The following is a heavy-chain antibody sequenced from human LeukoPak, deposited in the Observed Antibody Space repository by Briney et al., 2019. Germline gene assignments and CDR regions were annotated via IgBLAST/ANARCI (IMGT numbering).Heavy chain of an antibody. CDR1: GGSISSGSYY. CDR2: IYTSGST. V-gene: IGHV4-61*02. Sequence: SETLSLTCTVSGGSISSGSYYWSWIRQPAGKGLEWIVRIYTSGSTNYNPSLKSRVTISVDTSKNQFSLKLSSVTAADTAVYYCARDRGVTTDYYYYYGMDVWGQGTTVTVSS. J-gene: IGHJ6*02. D-gene: IGHD4-11*01. CDR3: ARDRGVTTDYYYYYGMDV.